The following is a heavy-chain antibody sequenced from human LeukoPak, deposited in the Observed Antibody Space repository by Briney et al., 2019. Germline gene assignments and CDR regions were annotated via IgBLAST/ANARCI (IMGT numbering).Heavy chain of an antibody. D-gene: IGHD2-21*02. CDR3: ARVRAYCGGDCSASFDY. V-gene: IGHV3-21*01. CDR2: ISSSSSNI. J-gene: IGHJ4*02. Sequence: GGSLRLSCAASGFTFSSYSMNWVRQAPGKGLEWVSSISSSSSNIYYADSVKGRFTISRDNAKNSLYLQMNSLRAEDTAVYYCARVRAYCGGDCSASFDYWGQGTLVTVSS. CDR1: GFTFSSYS.